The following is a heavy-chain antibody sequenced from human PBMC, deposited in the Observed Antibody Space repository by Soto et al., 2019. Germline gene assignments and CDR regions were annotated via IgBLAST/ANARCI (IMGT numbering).Heavy chain of an antibody. J-gene: IGHJ4*02. V-gene: IGHV4-31*03. CDR1: GGSISSGGYY. Sequence: KPSETLSLTGTVSGGSISSGGYYWSWIRQHPGKGLEWIGYIYYSGSTYYNPSLKSRVTISVDTSKNQFSLKLSSVTAADTAVYYCARDAAGGGEDYWGQGTLVTVSS. CDR2: IYYSGST. CDR3: ARDAAGGGEDY. D-gene: IGHD2-8*02.